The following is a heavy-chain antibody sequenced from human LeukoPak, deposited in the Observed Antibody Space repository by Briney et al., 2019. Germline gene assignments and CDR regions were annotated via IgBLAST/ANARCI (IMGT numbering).Heavy chain of an antibody. CDR1: GGTFSSYA. CDR2: IIPIFGTA. V-gene: IGHV1-69*13. CDR3: AIDLLRLQYNYFDY. J-gene: IGHJ4*02. Sequence: ASVKVSCKASGGTFSSYAISWVRQAPGQGLECMGGIIPIFGTANYAQKFQGRVTITADESTSTAYMELSSLRSEDTAMYYCAIDLLRLQYNYFDYWGQGTLVTVSS. D-gene: IGHD5-24*01.